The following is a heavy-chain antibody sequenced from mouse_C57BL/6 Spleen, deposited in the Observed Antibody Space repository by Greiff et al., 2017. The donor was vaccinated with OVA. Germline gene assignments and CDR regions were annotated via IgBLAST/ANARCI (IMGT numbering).Heavy chain of an antibody. CDR1: GYTFTGYW. D-gene: IGHD2-5*01. J-gene: IGHJ4*01. V-gene: IGHV1-9*01. CDR3: ARNSNYDAMDY. Sequence: QVQLQQSGAELMKPGASVKLSCKASGYTFTGYWIEWVKQRPGHGLEWIGKILPGSGRTNYNEKFKDKATFTADKSSNTAYMQLSSLTSEDSAVYYCARNSNYDAMDYWGQGTSVTVSS. CDR2: ILPGSGRT.